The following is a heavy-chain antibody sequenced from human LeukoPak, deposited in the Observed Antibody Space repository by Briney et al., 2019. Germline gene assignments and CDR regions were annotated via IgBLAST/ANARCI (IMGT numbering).Heavy chain of an antibody. CDR3: ARGSAAAGTYYYMDV. V-gene: IGHV1-3*03. J-gene: IGHJ6*03. Sequence: ASVKVSCKASGYTFTSYAMHWVRQAPGQRLEWMGWINAGNGNTKYSQEFQGRVTITRDTSASTAYMELSSLRSEDMAVYYCARGSAAAGTYYYMDVWGKGTTVTVSS. CDR2: INAGNGNT. D-gene: IGHD6-13*01. CDR1: GYTFTSYA.